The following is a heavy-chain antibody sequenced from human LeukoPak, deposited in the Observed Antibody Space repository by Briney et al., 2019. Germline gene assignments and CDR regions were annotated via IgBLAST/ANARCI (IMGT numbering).Heavy chain of an antibody. J-gene: IGHJ4*02. V-gene: IGHV3-23*01. CDR1: GFTFSSYA. CDR2: ISDSGGST. Sequence: GGSLRLSCAASGFTFSSYAMSWVRQGPGKGLEWVSAISDSGGSTYYADSVKGRFTISRDNSKNTLYLQMNSLRAEDTAVYYCAKSIGSGYYSPFDYWGQGTLVTVSS. D-gene: IGHD3-22*01. CDR3: AKSIGSGYYSPFDY.